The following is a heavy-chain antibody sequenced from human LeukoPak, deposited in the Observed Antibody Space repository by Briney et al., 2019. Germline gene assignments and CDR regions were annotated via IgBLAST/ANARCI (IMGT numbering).Heavy chain of an antibody. Sequence: GGSLRLSCAASGFSFGSYALSWVRQAPGKGLEWVSVISGSGDNTHYTDPVKGRFTISRDNSKNTLYLQMNSLRAEDTAVYYCAKVRRQWLVQNAFDIWGQGTMVTVPS. J-gene: IGHJ3*02. V-gene: IGHV3-23*01. CDR1: GFSFGSYA. CDR2: ISGSGDNT. CDR3: AKVRRQWLVQNAFDI. D-gene: IGHD6-19*01.